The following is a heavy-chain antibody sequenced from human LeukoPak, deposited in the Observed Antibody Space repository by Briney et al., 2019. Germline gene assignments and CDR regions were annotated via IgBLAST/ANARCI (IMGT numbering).Heavy chain of an antibody. V-gene: IGHV3-21*01. D-gene: IGHD3-10*01. CDR1: GFTFSSYS. CDR3: ARAFLYYYGSGNFGFDP. CDR2: ISSSSSYI. J-gene: IGHJ5*02. Sequence: GGSLGLSCAASGFTFSSYSMNWVRQAPGKGLEWVSSISSSSSYIYYADSVKGRFTISRDNAKNSLYLHMNSLRTEVTAVYYCARAFLYYYGSGNFGFDPWGQGTLVTVSS.